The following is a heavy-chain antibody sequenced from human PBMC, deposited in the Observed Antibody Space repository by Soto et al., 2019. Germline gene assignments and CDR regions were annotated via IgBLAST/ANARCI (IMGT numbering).Heavy chain of an antibody. V-gene: IGHV4-31*03. CDR2: IYYGGST. J-gene: IGHJ4*01. Sequence: TLALTCTVSGGSISSGGYYWSWIRQHPGKGLEWIGYIYYGGSTYYNPSLKSRATISGDTSKNQFSLKLSSVTAADTAVYYCARGGYYYENSGQNAYDYWGQGILVTVSS. D-gene: IGHD3-22*01. CDR1: GGSISSGGYY. CDR3: ARGGYYYENSGQNAYDY.